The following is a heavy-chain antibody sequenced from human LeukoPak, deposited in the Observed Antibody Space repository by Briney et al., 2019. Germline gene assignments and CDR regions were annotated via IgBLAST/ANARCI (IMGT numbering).Heavy chain of an antibody. CDR3: ARDQVGPED. CDR1: GFSFSSFW. CDR2: INQDGSEK. J-gene: IGHJ4*02. V-gene: IGHV3-7*01. D-gene: IGHD1-26*01. Sequence: GGSLRLSCAASGFSFSSFWMSWVRQTPGKGLEWVANINQDGSEKYYVDSVKGRFTISRDNAKSSLYLQMNSLRAEDTAVYYCARDQVGPEDWGQGTLVTVSS.